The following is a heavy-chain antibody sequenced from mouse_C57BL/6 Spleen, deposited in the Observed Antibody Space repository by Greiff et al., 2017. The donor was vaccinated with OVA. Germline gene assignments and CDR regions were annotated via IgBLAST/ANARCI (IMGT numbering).Heavy chain of an antibody. CDR3: AKGAHYDYDRGWYFDV. Sequence: QVQLQQPGAELVKPGASVKLSCKASGYTFTSYWMHWVKQRPGRGLEWIGRIDPNSGGTKYNEKFQSKATLTVDKSSSTAYMQLSSLTSADSAVYYCAKGAHYDYDRGWYFDVWGTGTTVTVSS. CDR1: GYTFTSYW. J-gene: IGHJ1*03. D-gene: IGHD2-4*01. V-gene: IGHV1-72*01. CDR2: IDPNSGGT.